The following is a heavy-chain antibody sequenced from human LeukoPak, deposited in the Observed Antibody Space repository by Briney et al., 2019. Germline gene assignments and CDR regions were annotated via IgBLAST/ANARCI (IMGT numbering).Heavy chain of an antibody. J-gene: IGHJ4*02. Sequence: ASVKVSCKASGYTFTSSDINWVRQAAGRGLEWMGWINPNSGRTGYAQKFQGRVTMTANTSINTAYMELSSLRFDDTAVYYCARGRSGLAAAGTYDYWGQGTLITVSS. CDR3: ARGRSGLAAAGTYDY. D-gene: IGHD6-13*01. CDR2: INPNSGRT. V-gene: IGHV1-8*01. CDR1: GYTFTSSD.